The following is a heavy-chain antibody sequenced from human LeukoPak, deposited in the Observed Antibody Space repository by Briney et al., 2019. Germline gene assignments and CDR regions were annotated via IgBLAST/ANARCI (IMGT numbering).Heavy chain of an antibody. J-gene: IGHJ4*02. Sequence: SQTLSLTCAVSGGSISSGGYSWSWIRQPPGKGLEWIGYIYHSGSTYYNPSLKSRVTISVDRSKNQFSLKLSSVTAADTAVYYCARAPSSTSERDPYYFDYLGQGTLVTVSS. CDR3: ARAPSSTSERDPYYFDY. D-gene: IGHD2-2*01. CDR1: GGSISSGGYS. V-gene: IGHV4-30-2*01. CDR2: IYHSGST.